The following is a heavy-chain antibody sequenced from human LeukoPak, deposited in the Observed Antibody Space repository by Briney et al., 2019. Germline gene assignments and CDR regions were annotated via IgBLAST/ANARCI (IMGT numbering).Heavy chain of an antibody. Sequence: GGSLRLSCAASGLTFSSYDMHWVRQPTGKGLEWVSVIGTVGETYYPGSVKGRFTISRENAKNPLYLQMNSLRAGHTAVYYCARGTNYDILTGYYTGRGSWYFDLWGRGTLVTVSS. J-gene: IGHJ2*01. CDR2: IGTVGET. D-gene: IGHD3-9*01. V-gene: IGHV3-13*04. CDR3: ARGTNYDILTGYYTGRGSWYFDL. CDR1: GLTFSSYD.